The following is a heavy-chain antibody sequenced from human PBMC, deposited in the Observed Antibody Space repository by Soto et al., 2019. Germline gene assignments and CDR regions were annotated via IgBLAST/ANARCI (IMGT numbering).Heavy chain of an antibody. D-gene: IGHD3-22*01. CDR3: AKVGEEDYYDSSGYFDY. J-gene: IGHJ4*02. Sequence: PGGSLRLSCAVSGFTFSNQAMNWVRQAPRKGLEWVSSVSGSGGFTYYADSVKGQFTISRDNSKNTLYLQMNSLRAEDTAIYYCAKVGEEDYYDSSGYFDYWGQGTLVTVSS. V-gene: IGHV3-23*01. CDR2: VSGSGGFT. CDR1: GFTFSNQA.